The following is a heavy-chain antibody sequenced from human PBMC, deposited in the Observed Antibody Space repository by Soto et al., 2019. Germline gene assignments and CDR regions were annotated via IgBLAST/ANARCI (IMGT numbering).Heavy chain of an antibody. D-gene: IGHD3-10*01. CDR3: ATGFYGSGSYYRIRYYYGMDV. CDR2: IYHSGST. V-gene: IGHV4-30-2*01. J-gene: IGHJ6*02. CDR1: GGSISSGGYS. Sequence: SETLSLTCAVSGGSISSGGYSWSWIRQPPGKGLEWIGYIYHSGSTYYNPSLKSRVTISVDRSKNQFSLKLSSVTAADTAVYYCATGFYGSGSYYRIRYYYGMDVWGQGTTVTVSS.